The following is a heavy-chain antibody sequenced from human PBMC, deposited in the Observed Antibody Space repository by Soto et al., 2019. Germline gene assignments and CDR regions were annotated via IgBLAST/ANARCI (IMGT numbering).Heavy chain of an antibody. CDR2: INPNSGGT. CDR3: ARALRYCSGGSCYSNYYDSSGASDAFDI. V-gene: IGHV1-2*04. D-gene: IGHD2-15*01. J-gene: IGHJ3*02. Sequence: ASVKVSCKASGYTFTGYYMHWVRQAPGQGLEWMGWINPNSGGTNYAQKFQGWVTMTRDTSISTAYMELSRLGSDDTAVYYCARALRYCSGGSCYSNYYDSSGASDAFDIWGQGTMATVSS. CDR1: GYTFTGYY.